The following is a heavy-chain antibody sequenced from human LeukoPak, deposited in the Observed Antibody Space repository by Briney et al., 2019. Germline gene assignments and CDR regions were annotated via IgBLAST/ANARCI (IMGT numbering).Heavy chain of an antibody. CDR3: ARESVSGLLWFGERTTDNWFDP. CDR1: GFTFSSYG. Sequence: GGSLRLSCAASGFTFSSYGMHWVRQAPGKGLEWVAVIWYDGSNKYYADSVKGRFTISRDNSKNTLYLQMNSLRAEDTAVYYCARESVSGLLWFGERTTDNWFDPWGQGTLVTVSS. D-gene: IGHD3-10*01. V-gene: IGHV3-33*01. J-gene: IGHJ5*02. CDR2: IWYDGSNK.